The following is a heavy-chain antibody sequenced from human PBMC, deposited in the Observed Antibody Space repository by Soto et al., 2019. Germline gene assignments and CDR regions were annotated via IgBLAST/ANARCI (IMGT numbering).Heavy chain of an antibody. D-gene: IGHD2-2*02. V-gene: IGHV4-59*01. Sequence: QVQLQESGPGLVKPSGTLSLTCTVSGGSISSYYWSRNRQPPGKGLEWIGYIYYSGRTSYNPSLKSRVTISVDTSKNQFSLKLSSVTAADTAVYYCARGYCSSTICYTWDNWFDPWGQGTLVTVSS. J-gene: IGHJ5*02. CDR3: ARGYCSSTICYTWDNWFDP. CDR1: GGSISSYY. CDR2: IYYSGRT.